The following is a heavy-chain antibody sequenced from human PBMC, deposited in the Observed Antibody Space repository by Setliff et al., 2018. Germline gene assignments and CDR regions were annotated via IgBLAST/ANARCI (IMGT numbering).Heavy chain of an antibody. CDR2: IIPILGIA. Sequence: GASVKVSCKASGGTFSSYAISWVRQATGQGLEWMGGIIPILGIANYAQNFQYRVTITADKSSNTVYMELSSLRFEDTAVYFCARVAVTGVHDYFDPWGQGTLVTVSS. V-gene: IGHV1-69*10. CDR3: ARVAVTGVHDYFDP. CDR1: GGTFSSYA. D-gene: IGHD6-19*01. J-gene: IGHJ5*02.